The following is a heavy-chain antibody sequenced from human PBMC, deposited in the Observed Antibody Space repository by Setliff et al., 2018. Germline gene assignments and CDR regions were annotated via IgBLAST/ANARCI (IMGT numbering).Heavy chain of an antibody. J-gene: IGHJ5*02. CDR3: ARHPTGFPNWFDV. V-gene: IGHV4-59*08. CDR1: GGFIRDYY. D-gene: IGHD3-9*01. CDR2: IYYRGTT. Sequence: PSETLSLTCTVSGGFIRDYYWNWIRQSPGKGLEWIGYIYYRGTTNYNSSLKSRVTMSVDTSNNRFSLKLTSVTAADTAVHYCARHPTGFPNWFDVWGQGTLVTVS.